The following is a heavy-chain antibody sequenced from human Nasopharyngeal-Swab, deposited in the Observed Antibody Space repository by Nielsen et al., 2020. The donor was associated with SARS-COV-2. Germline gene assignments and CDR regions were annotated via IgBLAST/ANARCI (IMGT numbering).Heavy chain of an antibody. CDR2: IYYSGST. V-gene: IGHV4-39*01. J-gene: IGHJ6*02. CDR3: ARHGQGITIFGVVSRYGIDV. Sequence: SETLSLTCTVSGGSISSSSYYWGWIRQPPGKGLEWIGSIYYSGSTYYNPSLKSRVTISVDTSKNQFSLKLSSVTAADTAVYYCARHGQGITIFGVVSRYGIDVWGQGTTVTVSS. D-gene: IGHD3-3*01. CDR1: GGSISSSSYY.